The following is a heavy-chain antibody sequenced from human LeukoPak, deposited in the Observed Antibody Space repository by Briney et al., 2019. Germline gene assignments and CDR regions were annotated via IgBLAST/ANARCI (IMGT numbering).Heavy chain of an antibody. CDR3: ARDLTVSSKAGNAFDI. J-gene: IGHJ3*02. Sequence: GESLKISCKGSGYSFTSQWIGWVRQMPGKGLEWMGLIYPGDSDTRYSPSFRGQVTFSADKSISTAYLQWGSLEASDTAIYHCARDLTVSSKAGNAFDIWGQGTKVTVSS. V-gene: IGHV5-51*01. CDR1: GYSFTSQW. CDR2: IYPGDSDT. D-gene: IGHD6-6*01.